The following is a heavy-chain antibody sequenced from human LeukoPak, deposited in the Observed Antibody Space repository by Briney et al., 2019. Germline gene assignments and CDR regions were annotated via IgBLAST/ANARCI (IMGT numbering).Heavy chain of an antibody. CDR2: ISYDGGTK. D-gene: IGHD6-6*01. CDR3: ANRRDAFDI. V-gene: IGHV3-30*18. CDR1: GFTFSSYG. J-gene: IGHJ3*02. Sequence: GGSLSLSCAASGFTFSSYGMHWVRQAPGKGLEWVAVISYDGGTKYYADSVKGRFTISRDHSKNTLYLQMNSLRAEDTAAYYCANRRDAFDIWGQGTMVTVSS.